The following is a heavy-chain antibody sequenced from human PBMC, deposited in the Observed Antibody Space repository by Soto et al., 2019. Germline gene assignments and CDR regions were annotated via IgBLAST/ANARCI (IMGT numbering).Heavy chain of an antibody. J-gene: IGHJ4*02. D-gene: IGHD6-19*01. V-gene: IGHV4-31*03. Sequence: QVQLQESGPGLVKPSQTLSLTCTVSGDSISSDDYYWNWIRQHPGKGLEWIGYIHYSGTTVYNPSLKSRVTISVDTSKNHFSLKLRSVTAADTAVYYCARQRQWLSPFGYWGQGTLVTVSS. CDR3: ARQRQWLSPFGY. CDR2: IHYSGTT. CDR1: GDSISSDDYY.